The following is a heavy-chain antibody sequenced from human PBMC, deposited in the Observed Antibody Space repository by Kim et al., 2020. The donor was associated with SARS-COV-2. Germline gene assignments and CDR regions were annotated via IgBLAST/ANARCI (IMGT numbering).Heavy chain of an antibody. V-gene: IGHV4-31*03. D-gene: IGHD4-17*01. CDR1: GGSISSGGYY. CDR3: ARDSIYGDWFDP. Sequence: SETLSLTCTVSGGSISSGGYYWSWIRQHPGKGLEWIGYIHYSGSTYYNPSLKSRVTISVDTSKNQFSLKLSSVTAADTAVYYCARDSIYGDWFDPWGQGTLVTVSS. J-gene: IGHJ5*02. CDR2: IHYSGST.